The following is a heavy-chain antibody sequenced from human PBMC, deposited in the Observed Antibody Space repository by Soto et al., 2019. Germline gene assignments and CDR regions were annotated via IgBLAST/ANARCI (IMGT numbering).Heavy chain of an antibody. CDR1: GYTFTSYA. D-gene: IGHD2-21*02. CDR2: INAGNGNT. Sequence: ASVKVSCEASGYTFTSYAIHWVRQAPGQRLEWMGWINAGNGNTKYSQKFQGRVTITRDTSASTAYMELSSLRSEDTAVYYCARVLVVVAAIPPTYYYYYGMDVWGQGTTVTVSS. CDR3: ARVLVVVAAIPPTYYYYYGMDV. J-gene: IGHJ6*02. V-gene: IGHV1-3*01.